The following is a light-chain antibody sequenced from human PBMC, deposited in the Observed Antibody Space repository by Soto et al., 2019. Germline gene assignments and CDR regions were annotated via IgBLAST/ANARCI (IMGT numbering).Light chain of an antibody. J-gene: IGKJ2*01. Sequence: DIQMTQSPSTLSASVGDRVTVTCRASQSISNWLAWYQQKPGKAPKLLIYKASSLESGVPSRFTGSGSRTDFSLTVDSLQPEDTATYYCQQDDHPPYTFGQGTKLEIK. V-gene: IGKV1-5*03. CDR1: QSISNW. CDR2: KAS. CDR3: QQDDHPPYT.